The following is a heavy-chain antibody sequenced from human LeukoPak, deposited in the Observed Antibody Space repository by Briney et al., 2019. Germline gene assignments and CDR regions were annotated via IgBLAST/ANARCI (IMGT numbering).Heavy chain of an antibody. J-gene: IGHJ1*01. D-gene: IGHD2-2*01. V-gene: IGHV4-59*01. Sequence: PSETLSLTCTVSSDSISSSYWSWIRQPPGKGLEWIGYIYYSGGTNYNPSLKSRVAISVDTSKNQFSLKLNSVTAADTAVYYCARGYCSSTICFQYFHHWGQGTLVTVSS. CDR2: IYYSGGT. CDR1: SDSISSSY. CDR3: ARGYCSSTICFQYFHH.